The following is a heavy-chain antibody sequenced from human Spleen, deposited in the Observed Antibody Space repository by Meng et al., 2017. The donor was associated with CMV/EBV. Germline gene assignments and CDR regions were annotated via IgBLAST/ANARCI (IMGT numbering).Heavy chain of an antibody. V-gene: IGHV3-21*01. CDR2: ISSTGNYI. CDR3: ASGSLESCDY. D-gene: IGHD1-1*01. CDR1: GFTFSAYT. J-gene: IGHJ4*02. Sequence: GESLKISCAASGFTFSAYTMNWVRQAPGRGLEWVSSISSTGNYIYYADSVRGRFTISKDNSKNTLYLQMNSLRGEDTAVYYSASGSLESCDYWGQGTLVTVS.